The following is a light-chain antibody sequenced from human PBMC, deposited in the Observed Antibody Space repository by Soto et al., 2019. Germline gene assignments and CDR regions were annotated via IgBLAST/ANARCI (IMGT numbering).Light chain of an antibody. Sequence: EVEVTQSPSTVSPSLGERATISCRASQSVRSCLAWYQQKPGHAPQLLVYDASILATGIPARFSGSGSGTDFTLTISSLQSEDFALYYCQQCNNRPYTFGHGTKLEIK. CDR3: QQCNNRPYT. CDR2: DAS. J-gene: IGKJ2*01. CDR1: QSVRSC. V-gene: IGKV3-15*01.